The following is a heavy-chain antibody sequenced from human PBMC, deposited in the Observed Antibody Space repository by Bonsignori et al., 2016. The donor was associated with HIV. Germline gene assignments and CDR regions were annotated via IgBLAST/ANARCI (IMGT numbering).Heavy chain of an antibody. Sequence: VRQAPGKGLECVSVIYSGGSTYYADSVKDRFTISRDSFKNMLYLHMNSLIAEDSAVYYCSSGDYDSSGYSYYYYMDVWGKGTTVTVSS. V-gene: IGHV3-66*01. CDR2: IYSGGST. CDR3: SSGDYDSSGYSYYYYMDV. D-gene: IGHD3-22*01. J-gene: IGHJ6*03.